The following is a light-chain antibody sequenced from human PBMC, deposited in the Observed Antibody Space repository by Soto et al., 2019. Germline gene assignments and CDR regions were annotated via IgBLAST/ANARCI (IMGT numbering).Light chain of an antibody. J-gene: IGKJ1*01. CDR1: QSVISTY. CDR3: QQYKNWPPGT. CDR2: GPS. V-gene: IGKV3-15*01. Sequence: EIVLTQSPGTLSLSPGQRATLSCRASQSVISTYLACYQQKPGQAPRLXIXGPSTRATGIPARFSGSGSGTEFTLTISSLQYEDFAVHYCQQYKNWPPGTVGHGTKVDIK.